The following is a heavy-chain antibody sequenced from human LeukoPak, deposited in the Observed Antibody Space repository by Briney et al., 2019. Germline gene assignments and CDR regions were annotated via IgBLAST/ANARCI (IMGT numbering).Heavy chain of an antibody. CDR2: IYYRGST. J-gene: IGHJ5*02. D-gene: IGHD6-13*01. CDR1: GGSISSSGYY. CDR3: ARAYRSSWYANWFDP. Sequence: SETLSLTCTVSGGSISSSGYYWGWIRQPPGKGLEWIGSIYYRGSTYYNPSLKSRVTISVDTSKNQFSLKLSSVTAADTAVYFCARAYRSSWYANWFDPWGQGTLVTVSS. V-gene: IGHV4-39*07.